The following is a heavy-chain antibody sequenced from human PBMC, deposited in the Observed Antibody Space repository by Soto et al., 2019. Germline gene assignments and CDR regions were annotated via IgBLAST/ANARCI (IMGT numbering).Heavy chain of an antibody. CDR1: GGSFSGYY. CDR3: ASMGRGSITMVRGVIQNYFDY. Sequence: SEILSLTCAVYGGSFSGYYWSWIRQPPGKGLEWIGEINHSGSTNYNPSLKSRVTISVDTSKNQFSLKLSSVTAADTAVYYCASMGRGSITMVRGVIQNYFDYWGQGTLVTVSS. V-gene: IGHV4-34*01. D-gene: IGHD3-10*01. J-gene: IGHJ4*02. CDR2: INHSGST.